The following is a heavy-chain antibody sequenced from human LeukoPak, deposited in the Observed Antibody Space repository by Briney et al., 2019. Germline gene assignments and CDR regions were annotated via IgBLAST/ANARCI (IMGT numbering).Heavy chain of an antibody. CDR3: ARQDYYYDSSGYSPAFFDY. D-gene: IGHD3-22*01. CDR1: ADSFSSHY. CDR2: ISYIGST. J-gene: IGHJ4*02. V-gene: IGHV4-59*11. Sequence: TSETLSLTCAVSADSFSSHYWTWIRQSPGKGLEWIGYISYIGSTNYNPSLKSRVTFSIDTSKNQFSLKLRSVTAADTAVYYCARQDYYYDSSGYSPAFFDYWGQGTLVTVSS.